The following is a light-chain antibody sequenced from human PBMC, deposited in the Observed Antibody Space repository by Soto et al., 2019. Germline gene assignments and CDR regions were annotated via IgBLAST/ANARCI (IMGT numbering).Light chain of an antibody. V-gene: IGLV2-23*01. CDR1: SSDVGSYNL. Sequence: QLVLTQPGSVSGSPGQSITISCTGTSSDVGSYNLVSWYQQHPGKAPKLMIYEGNERPSGVSNRFSGSKSGNTASLTISGLQAEDEADYYCCSYAGSSTWVFGGGTKLTVL. J-gene: IGLJ3*02. CDR3: CSYAGSSTWV. CDR2: EGN.